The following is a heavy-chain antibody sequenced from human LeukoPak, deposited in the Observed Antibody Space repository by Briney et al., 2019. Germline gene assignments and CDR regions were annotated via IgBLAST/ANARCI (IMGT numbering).Heavy chain of an antibody. J-gene: IGHJ3*02. CDR3: ASSGVTMVREADAFDI. V-gene: IGHV5-51*01. D-gene: IGHD3-10*01. Sequence: GESLKISCKGSGYSFTTYWIGWVRQMPGKGLEWRGIFYPGDSDTRYSPSFQGQVTISADKSISTAYLQWSSLKASDTAMYYCASSGVTMVREADAFDIWGQGTMVTVSS. CDR2: FYPGDSDT. CDR1: GYSFTTYW.